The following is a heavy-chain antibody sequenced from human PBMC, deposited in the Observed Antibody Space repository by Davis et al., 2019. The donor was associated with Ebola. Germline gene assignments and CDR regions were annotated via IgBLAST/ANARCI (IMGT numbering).Heavy chain of an antibody. D-gene: IGHD4-11*01. CDR1: GGSVSSGSYY. CDR2: IYSGGST. V-gene: IGHV3-53*05. CDR3: ARDSDDYSFDY. Sequence: ETLSLTCTVSGGSVSSGSYYWSWVRQAPGKGLEWVSVIYSGGSTYYADSVKGRFTISRDNSKNTLYLQMNSLRPEDTAVYYCARDSDDYSFDYWGQGTLVTVSS. J-gene: IGHJ4*02.